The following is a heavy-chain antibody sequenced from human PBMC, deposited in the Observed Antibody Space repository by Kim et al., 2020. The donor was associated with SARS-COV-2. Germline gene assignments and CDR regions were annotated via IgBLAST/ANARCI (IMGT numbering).Heavy chain of an antibody. D-gene: IGHD5-18*01. Sequence: SETLSLTCAVYGGSFSGYYWSWIRQPPGKGLEWIGEINHSGSTNYNPSLKSRVTISVDTSKNQFSLKLSSVTAADTAVYYCARGSVMGYSYYYYMDVWGKGTTVTVSS. J-gene: IGHJ6*03. CDR2: INHSGST. CDR1: GGSFSGYY. V-gene: IGHV4-34*01. CDR3: ARGSVMGYSYYYYMDV.